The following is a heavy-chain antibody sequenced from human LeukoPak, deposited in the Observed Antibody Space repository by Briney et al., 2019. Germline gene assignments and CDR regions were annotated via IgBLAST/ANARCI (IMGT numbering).Heavy chain of an antibody. D-gene: IGHD5-18*01. Sequence: GGSLRLSCAASGFTFSSYAVSWVRQAPGKGLEWVSAISGSGGSTYYADSVKGRFTISRDNSKNTLYLQMNSLRAEDTAVYYCAKDRIQLWLQWVYWGQGTLVTVSS. V-gene: IGHV3-23*01. CDR3: AKDRIQLWLQWVY. J-gene: IGHJ4*02. CDR1: GFTFSSYA. CDR2: ISGSGGST.